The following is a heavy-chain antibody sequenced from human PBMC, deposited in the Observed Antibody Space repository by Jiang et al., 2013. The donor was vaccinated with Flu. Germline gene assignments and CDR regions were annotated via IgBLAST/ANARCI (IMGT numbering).Heavy chain of an antibody. D-gene: IGHD6-19*01. CDR2: IKIDGSST. CDR3: AFSSGWIFDY. Sequence: VQLVESGGGLVQPGGSLRLSCAASGPTSSSYWMHWVRQAPGKGLVWVSRIKIDGSSTTYADSVKGRFTISRDNAKNTVYLQMNSLRAEDTAVYYCAFSSGWIFDYWGQGTLVTVSS. J-gene: IGHJ4*02. V-gene: IGHV3-74*01. CDR1: GPTSSSYW.